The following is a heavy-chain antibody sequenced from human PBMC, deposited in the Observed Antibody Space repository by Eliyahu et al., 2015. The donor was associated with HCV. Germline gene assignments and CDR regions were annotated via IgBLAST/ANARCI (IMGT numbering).Heavy chain of an antibody. CDR3: ARLGSSWYFDY. J-gene: IGHJ4*02. CDR2: IYPADSDT. D-gene: IGHD6-13*01. CDR1: GYSFTSDY. Sequence: EVQLVQSGAEVKKPGESLKISCKGSGYSFTSDYXGWVRQVPGKGPGGMGVIYPADSDTRXXPSFQGQVTFSADKSISTAYLQWNSLKASDTAIYFCARLGSSWYFDYWGQGTLVTVSS. V-gene: IGHV5-51*01.